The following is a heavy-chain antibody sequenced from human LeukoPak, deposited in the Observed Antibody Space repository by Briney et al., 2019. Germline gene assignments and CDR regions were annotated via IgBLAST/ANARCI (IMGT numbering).Heavy chain of an antibody. D-gene: IGHD3-10*01. V-gene: IGHV1-3*03. Sequence: GASVKVSCKASGYTFTSYAMHWVRQAPGQRLEWMGWINAGNGNTKYSQEFQGRVTITRDTSASTAYMELSSLRSEDMAVYYCARDLWFGELFIPFDYWGQGTLVTVSS. CDR1: GYTFTSYA. CDR3: ARDLWFGELFIPFDY. J-gene: IGHJ4*02. CDR2: INAGNGNT.